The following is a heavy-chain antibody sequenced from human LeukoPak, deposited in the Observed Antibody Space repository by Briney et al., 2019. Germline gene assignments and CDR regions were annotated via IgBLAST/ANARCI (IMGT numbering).Heavy chain of an antibody. CDR3: AKGITAESLFDY. CDR1: GSTFSTYA. J-gene: IGHJ4*02. CDR2: ISGSGYST. Sequence: GGSLRLSCAASGSTFSTYAMSWVRQAPGKGLEWVSAISGSGYSTYYADSVKGRFTISRDNSKNTLCLQMNSLRAEDTAEYYCAKGITAESLFDYWGQGTLVTVSS. V-gene: IGHV3-23*01. D-gene: IGHD6-13*01.